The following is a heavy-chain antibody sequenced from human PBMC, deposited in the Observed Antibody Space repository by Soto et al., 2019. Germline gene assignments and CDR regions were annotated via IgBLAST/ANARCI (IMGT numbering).Heavy chain of an antibody. Sequence: QITLKESGPTLVRPTQTLTLTCTFSGFSLTTSGVGVGWIRQPPGKALEWLAVIYWDDDKRYSSSLKSRLTITKDTSKNHVVLTMTNMDPVDTSTYCCAHHPDDGLGSYSFDYWGQGTLVTVSS. CDR3: AHHPDDGLGSYSFDY. CDR2: IYWDDDK. V-gene: IGHV2-5*02. CDR1: GFSLTTSGVG. J-gene: IGHJ4*02. D-gene: IGHD3-10*01.